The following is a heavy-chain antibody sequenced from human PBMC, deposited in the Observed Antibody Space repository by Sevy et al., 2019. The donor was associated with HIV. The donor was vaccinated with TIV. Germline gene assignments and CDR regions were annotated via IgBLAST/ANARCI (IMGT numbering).Heavy chain of an antibody. J-gene: IGHJ4*02. D-gene: IGHD6-6*01. Sequence: GGSLRLSCVASGFTFSSYSMNWVRQAPGKGLEWVSSISSSSSYIYYADSVKGRFTISRDNAKNSLYLQMNSLRAEDTAVYYWARDGLGIGSSSVFDYWGQGTLVTVSS. CDR1: GFTFSSYS. CDR2: ISSSSSYI. V-gene: IGHV3-21*01. CDR3: ARDGLGIGSSSVFDY.